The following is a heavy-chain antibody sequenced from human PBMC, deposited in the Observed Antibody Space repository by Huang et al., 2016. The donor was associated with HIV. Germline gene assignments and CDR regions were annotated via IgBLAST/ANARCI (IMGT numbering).Heavy chain of an antibody. CDR2: VNPKIGNV. CDR1: GYTFTNYD. CDR3: ARGFGINYNHEAFDV. D-gene: IGHD3-10*01. V-gene: IGHV1-8*01. Sequence: QIQLAQSGAEVKKPGASVKVSCKAFGYTFTNYDINWVRQASGQGLEVRGWVNPKIGNVGYTKKFQGRVAILRNSSINTSYLEVTSLTSEDTAVYYCARGFGINYNHEAFDVWGQGTMVTVSS. J-gene: IGHJ3*01.